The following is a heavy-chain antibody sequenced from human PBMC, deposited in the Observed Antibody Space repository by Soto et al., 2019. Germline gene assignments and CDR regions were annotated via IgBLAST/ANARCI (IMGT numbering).Heavy chain of an antibody. Sequence: SLKVSCKTSGSTFSSYTIICVRQAPGQGLEWMGRIIPILGIANYAQKFQGRVTITADKSTSTAYMELSSLRSEDTAVYYCARVRPSHSLDYWGQGTLVTVSS. CDR3: ARVRPSHSLDY. CDR2: IIPILGIA. V-gene: IGHV1-69*02. CDR1: GSTFSSYT. D-gene: IGHD2-2*01. J-gene: IGHJ4*02.